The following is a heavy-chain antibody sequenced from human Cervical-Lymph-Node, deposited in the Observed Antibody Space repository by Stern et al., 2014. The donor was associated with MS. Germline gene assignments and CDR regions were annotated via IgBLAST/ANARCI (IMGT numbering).Heavy chain of an antibody. V-gene: IGHV3-23*04. D-gene: IGHD2-15*01. Sequence: EMQLVESGGGLVQPGGSLRLSCAASGFTFSSYAMSWVRQAPGKGLEWVSAISGSGGSTYYADSVKGRFTISRDNSKNTLYLQMNSLRAEDTAVYYCASTRTRWQTIDYWGQGTLVTVSS. J-gene: IGHJ4*02. CDR2: ISGSGGST. CDR3: ASTRTRWQTIDY. CDR1: GFTFSSYA.